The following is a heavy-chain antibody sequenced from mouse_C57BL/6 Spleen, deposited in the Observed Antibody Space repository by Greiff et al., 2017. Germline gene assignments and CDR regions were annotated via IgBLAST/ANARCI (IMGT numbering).Heavy chain of an antibody. CDR3: ARGEAD. CDR1: GYTFTSYW. Sequence: QVQLQQSGAELVKPGASVKLSCKASGYTFTSYWMQWVKQRPGQGLEWIGEIDPSDSYTNYNQKFKGKATLTVDTSSSTAYMQLSSLTSEDSAVYYCARGEADWGQGTLVTVSA. V-gene: IGHV1-50*01. CDR2: IDPSDSYT. J-gene: IGHJ3*01.